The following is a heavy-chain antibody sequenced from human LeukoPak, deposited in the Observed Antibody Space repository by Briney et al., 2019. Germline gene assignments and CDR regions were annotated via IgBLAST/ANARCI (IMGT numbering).Heavy chain of an antibody. CDR3: AREGTTDNWFDP. D-gene: IGHD1-1*01. J-gene: IGHJ5*02. CDR2: IRSKANSYAT. Sequence: PGGSLRLSCAASGFTFSGSAMHWVRQASGKGLEWVGRIRSKANSYATAYAASVKGRFTISRDDSKNTAYLQMNSLKTEDTAVYYCAREGTTDNWFDPWGQGTLVTVSS. CDR1: GFTFSGSA. V-gene: IGHV3-73*01.